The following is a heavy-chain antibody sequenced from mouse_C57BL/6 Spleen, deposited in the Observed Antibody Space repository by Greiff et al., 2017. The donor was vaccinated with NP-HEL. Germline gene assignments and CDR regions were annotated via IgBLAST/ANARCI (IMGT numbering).Heavy chain of an antibody. CDR2: IDPSDSET. CDR1: GYTFTSYW. Sequence: VQLQQPGAELVRPGSSVKLSCKASGYTFTSYWMHWVKQRPIQGLEWIGNIDPSDSETHYNQKFKDKATLTVDKSSSTAYMQLSSLTSEDSAVYYCARGSDGGYFDVWGTGTTVTVSS. J-gene: IGHJ1*03. CDR3: ARGSDGGYFDV. V-gene: IGHV1-52*01.